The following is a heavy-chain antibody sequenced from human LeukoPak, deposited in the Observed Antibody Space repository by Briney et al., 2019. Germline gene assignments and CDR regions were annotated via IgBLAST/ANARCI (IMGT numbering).Heavy chain of an antibody. CDR3: ARGDGITITPPNVIADY. D-gene: IGHD3-9*01. Sequence: ASVKVSCKASGYTFTSYGISWVRQAPGQGLEWMGWISAYNGNTNYAQKLQGRVTMTTDTSTSTAYMELRSLRSDDTAVYYCARGDGITITPPNVIADYWGQGTLVTVSS. J-gene: IGHJ4*02. V-gene: IGHV1-18*01. CDR1: GYTFTSYG. CDR2: ISAYNGNT.